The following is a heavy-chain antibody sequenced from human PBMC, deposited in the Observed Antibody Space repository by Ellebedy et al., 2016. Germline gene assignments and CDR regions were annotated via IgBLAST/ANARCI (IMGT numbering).Heavy chain of an antibody. D-gene: IGHD6-13*01. J-gene: IGHJ4*02. CDR3: AKDPIPAAGTWLDY. V-gene: IGHV3-53*01. Sequence: GESLKISXAVSGFTVNGNYVSWVRQAPGKGLESVSIIYSGGSTYYADSVKGRFTISSDNSKNTVYLQMNSLRAEDTAVYYCAKDPIPAAGTWLDYWGQGTLVTVSS. CDR1: GFTVNGNY. CDR2: IYSGGST.